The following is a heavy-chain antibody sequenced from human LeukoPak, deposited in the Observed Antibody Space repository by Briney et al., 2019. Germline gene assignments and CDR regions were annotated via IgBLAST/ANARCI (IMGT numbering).Heavy chain of an antibody. D-gene: IGHD2-2*02. CDR3: ARGIVVVPAAIFRYFDY. V-gene: IGHV4-34*01. Sequence: PSETLSLTCAVYGGSFSGYYWSWIRQPPGKGLEWIGEINHSGSTNYNPSLKSRVTISLDTSKNQLSLKLSSVTAADTAVYYCARGIVVVPAAIFRYFDYWGQGTLVTVSS. CDR1: GGSFSGYY. CDR2: INHSGST. J-gene: IGHJ4*02.